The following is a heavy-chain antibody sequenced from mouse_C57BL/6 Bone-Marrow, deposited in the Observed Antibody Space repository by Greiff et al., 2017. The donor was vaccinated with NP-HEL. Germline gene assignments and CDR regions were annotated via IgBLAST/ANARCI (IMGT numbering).Heavy chain of an antibody. D-gene: IGHD2-5*01. CDR3: ARRSPIVTTE. J-gene: IGHJ3*02. Sequence: QVQLQQSGAELVKPGASVKMSCKASGYTFTSYWITWVKQRPGQGLEWIGDIYPGSGSTNYNEKFKSKATLTVDTSSSTAYMQLSSLTSEDSAVYYCARRSPIVTTEWGQGTLVTVSA. V-gene: IGHV1-55*01. CDR2: IYPGSGST. CDR1: GYTFTSYW.